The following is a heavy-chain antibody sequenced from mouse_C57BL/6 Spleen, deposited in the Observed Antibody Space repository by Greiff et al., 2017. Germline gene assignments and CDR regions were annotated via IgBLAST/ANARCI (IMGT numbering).Heavy chain of an antibody. CDR1: GYTFTDYN. CDR2: INPDNGGT. D-gene: IGHD3-2*02. J-gene: IGHJ4*01. CDR3: ARLSEAQRRLRWNYAMDY. Sequence: EVQLQQSGPELVKPGASVKIPCKASGYTFTDYNMDWVKQSHGKSLEWIGDINPDNGGTIYNQKFKGKATLTVDKSSSTAYMELRSLTSEDTAVYYCARLSEAQRRLRWNYAMDYWGQGTSVTVSS. V-gene: IGHV1-18*01.